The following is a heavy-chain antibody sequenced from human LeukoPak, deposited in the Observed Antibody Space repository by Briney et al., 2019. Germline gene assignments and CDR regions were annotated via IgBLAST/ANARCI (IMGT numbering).Heavy chain of an antibody. CDR3: AKMGYGSGSYYLDV. CDR1: GFTFSSYW. V-gene: IGHV3-7*03. CDR2: IKQDGSEK. Sequence: GGSLRLSCAASGFTFSSYWMSWVRQAPGKGLEWVANIKQDGSEKYYVDSVKGRFTISRDNAKNSLYLQMNSLRAEDTAVYYCAKMGYGSGSYYLDVWGQGTTVTVSS. D-gene: IGHD3-10*01. J-gene: IGHJ6*03.